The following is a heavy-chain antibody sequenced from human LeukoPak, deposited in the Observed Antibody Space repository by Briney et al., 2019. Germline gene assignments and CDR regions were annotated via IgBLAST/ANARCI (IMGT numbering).Heavy chain of an antibody. D-gene: IGHD2-15*01. V-gene: IGHV1-46*01. CDR3: ARDAGDIVVVVAATHVFDY. CDR2: INPSGGST. Sequence: ASVKVSCKASGYTFTSYYMHWVRQAPGQGLEWMGLINPSGGSTSYAQKFQGRVTMTRDTSTSTVYMELSSLRSEDTAVYYCARDAGDIVVVVAATHVFDYWGQGTLVTVSS. CDR1: GYTFTSYY. J-gene: IGHJ4*02.